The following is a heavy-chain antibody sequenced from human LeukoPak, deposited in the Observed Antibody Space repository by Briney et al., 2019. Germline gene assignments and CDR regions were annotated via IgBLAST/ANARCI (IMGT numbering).Heavy chain of an antibody. V-gene: IGHV1-69*13. D-gene: IGHD6-13*01. CDR1: GGTFSSYA. CDR3: ARENLAAAGTRPIDY. CDR2: IIPIFGTA. J-gene: IGHJ4*02. Sequence: ASVKVSCKASGGTFSSYAISWVRQAPGQGLEWMGGIIPIFGTANYAQKFQGRATITADESTSTAYMELSSLRSEDTAVYYCARENLAAAGTRPIDYWGQGTLVTVSS.